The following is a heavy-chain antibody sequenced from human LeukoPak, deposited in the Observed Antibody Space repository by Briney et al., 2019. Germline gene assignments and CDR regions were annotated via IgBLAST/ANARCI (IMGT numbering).Heavy chain of an antibody. CDR3: ARISEVYYYYGMDV. CDR2: IYSGGRT. D-gene: IGHD1-26*01. J-gene: IGHJ6*02. V-gene: IGHV3-66*01. Sequence: PGGSLRLSCAASGFTVSSNYMSWVRQAPGKGLEWVSVIYSGGRTDYADSVKGRFTISRDNSKNTLYFQMSSLRAEDTAVYYCARISEVYYYYGMDVWGQGTTVTVSS. CDR1: GFTVSSNY.